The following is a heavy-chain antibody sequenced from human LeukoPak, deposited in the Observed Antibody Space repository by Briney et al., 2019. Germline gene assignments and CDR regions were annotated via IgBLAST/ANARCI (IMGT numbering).Heavy chain of an antibody. CDR3: ARARSPSSGYLLRDHNWFDP. CDR2: IVPIFGTA. D-gene: IGHD3-22*01. Sequence: ASVKVSCKASGGTFSSYAISWVRQAPGQGLEWMGGIVPIFGTANYAQKFQGRVTITTDESTSTAYMELSSLRSEDTAVYYCARARSPSSGYLLRDHNWFDPWGQGTLVTVSS. CDR1: GGTFSSYA. J-gene: IGHJ5*02. V-gene: IGHV1-69*05.